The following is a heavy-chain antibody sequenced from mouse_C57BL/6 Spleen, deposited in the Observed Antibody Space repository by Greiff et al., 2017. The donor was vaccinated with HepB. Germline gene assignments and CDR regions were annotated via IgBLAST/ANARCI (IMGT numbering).Heavy chain of an antibody. CDR3: ARVYDYDGYFDV. V-gene: IGHV5-16*01. CDR2: INYDGSST. D-gene: IGHD2-4*01. Sequence: EVKVVESEGGLVQPGSSMKLSCTASGFTFSDYYMAWVRQVPEKGLEWVANINYDGSSTYYLDSLKSRFIISRDNAKNILYLQMSSLKSEDTATYYCARVYDYDGYFDVWGTGTTVTVSS. J-gene: IGHJ1*03. CDR1: GFTFSDYY.